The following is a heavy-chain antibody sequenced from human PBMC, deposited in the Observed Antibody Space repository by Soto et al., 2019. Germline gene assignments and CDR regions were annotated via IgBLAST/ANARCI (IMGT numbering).Heavy chain of an antibody. CDR2: ISSSTSYV. CDR3: ARDPSEGRVGNWFES. CDR1: GFTFSRYG. J-gene: IGHJ5*01. V-gene: IGHV3-21*06. D-gene: IGHD2-2*01. Sequence: EVQLVESGGGLVKPGGSLRLSCAASGFTFSRYGMNWLRQAPGKGLEWVASISSSTSYVYYADSVKGRFSTSRDNAKNILYLDMYALRTEDTAVYYCARDPSEGRVGNWFESRGQGTLVTFSS.